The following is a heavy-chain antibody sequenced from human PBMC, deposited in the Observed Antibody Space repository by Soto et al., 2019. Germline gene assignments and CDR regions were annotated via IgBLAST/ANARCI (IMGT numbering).Heavy chain of an antibody. CDR2: IYYSGST. D-gene: IGHD2-8*02. CDR1: GYSISSSNW. CDR3: ARDKITGLFDY. J-gene: IGHJ4*02. Sequence: SETLSLTCAVSGYSISSSNWWGWIRQPPGKGLEWIGYIYYSGSTNYNPSLKSRVTISVDTSKNQFSLKLTSVTAADTAVYYYARDKITGLFDYWGQGTLVTVSS. V-gene: IGHV4-28*03.